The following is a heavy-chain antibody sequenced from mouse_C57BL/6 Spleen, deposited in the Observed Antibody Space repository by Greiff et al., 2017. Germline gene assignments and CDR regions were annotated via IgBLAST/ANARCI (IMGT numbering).Heavy chain of an antibody. CDR2: IDPEDGDT. J-gene: IGHJ1*03. Sequence: VQLQQSGAELVRPGASVKLSCTASGFNIKDYYMHWVKQRPEQGLEWIGRIDPEDGDTEYAPKFQGKATMTADTSSNPAYLQLSSLTSEDTAVYYCTTDYYGSSYEYFDVWGTGTTGTVSS. V-gene: IGHV14-1*01. D-gene: IGHD1-1*01. CDR1: GFNIKDYY. CDR3: TTDYYGSSYEYFDV.